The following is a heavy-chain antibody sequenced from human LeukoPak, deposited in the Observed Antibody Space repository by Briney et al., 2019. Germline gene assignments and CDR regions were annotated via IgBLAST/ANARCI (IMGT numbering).Heavy chain of an antibody. CDR3: AREGYPAFDI. D-gene: IGHD3-16*02. J-gene: IGHJ3*02. Sequence: PTETLSLTCTVSGGSISSGSYYWSWIRQPAGKGLEWIGRIYTSGSTNYNPSLKSRVTISVDTSKNQFSLKLSSVTAADTAVYYCAREGYPAFDIWGQGTMVTVSS. CDR1: GGSISSGSYY. CDR2: IYTSGST. V-gene: IGHV4-61*02.